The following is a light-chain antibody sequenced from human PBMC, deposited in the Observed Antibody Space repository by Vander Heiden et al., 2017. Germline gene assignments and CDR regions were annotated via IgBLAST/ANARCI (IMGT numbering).Light chain of an antibody. J-gene: IGLJ2*01. V-gene: IGLV2-14*03. CDR3: CSYTSSNTLV. CDR2: DVS. CDR1: SSDVGGYND. Sequence: QSALTQPASVSGSPGQSITISCTGTSSDVGGYNDVSWYQQYPGKVPKLMIDDVSDRPSGISNRFSGSKSGNTASLTISGLQAEDEADYYCCSYTSSNTLVFGGGTKLTVL.